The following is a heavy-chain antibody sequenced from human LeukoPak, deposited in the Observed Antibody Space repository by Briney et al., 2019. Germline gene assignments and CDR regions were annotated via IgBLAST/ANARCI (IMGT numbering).Heavy chain of an antibody. Sequence: GGSLRLSCAASGFTFSSYAMSWVRQAPGKGLEWVAAISGSGGSTYYADSVKGRFTSSRDNSKNTLYLQMNSLRAEDKAVYYCAKGGGYSYGYVYYWGQGTLVTVSS. CDR3: AKGGGYSYGYVYY. CDR1: GFTFSSYA. CDR2: ISGSGGST. V-gene: IGHV3-23*01. J-gene: IGHJ4*02. D-gene: IGHD5-18*01.